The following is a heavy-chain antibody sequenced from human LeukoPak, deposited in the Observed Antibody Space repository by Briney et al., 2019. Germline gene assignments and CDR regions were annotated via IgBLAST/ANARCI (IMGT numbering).Heavy chain of an antibody. CDR2: TYIDETT. CDR3: ARGYCSGGSCYWFDL. J-gene: IGHJ4*02. V-gene: IGHV3-53*01. Sequence: GGSLKLSCAASGIIVSNNYMSWVRQAPGKGLEWVSVTYIDETTYYADSVKGRFTISRDNSKSTLYFQMNSLRAEDTAVYYCARGYCSGGSCYWFDLWGQGTLVTVSS. D-gene: IGHD2-15*01. CDR1: GIIVSNNY.